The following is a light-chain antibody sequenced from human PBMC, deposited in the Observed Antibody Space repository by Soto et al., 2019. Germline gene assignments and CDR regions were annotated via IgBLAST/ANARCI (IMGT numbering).Light chain of an antibody. CDR1: QGFRND. V-gene: IGKV1-6*01. Sequence: QLTRSQSTRMELVGDRVTFTCGVRQGFRNDLGWHPQKPGEAPKLLIYAASYLQSGVPSRFSGSGSGTDFTLTISSLHPEYFATYYCLQYYISPLTFVGGTKV. J-gene: IGKJ4*01. CDR2: AAS. CDR3: LQYYISPLT.